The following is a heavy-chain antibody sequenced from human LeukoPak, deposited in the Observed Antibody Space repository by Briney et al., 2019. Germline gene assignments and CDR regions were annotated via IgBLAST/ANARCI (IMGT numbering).Heavy chain of an antibody. CDR1: GFTFSSYA. V-gene: IGHV3-23*01. Sequence: QSGGSLRLSCAASGFTFSSYAMSWVRQAPGKGLEWVSAISGSGGSTYYADSVKGRFTISRDNSKNTLYLQMNSLRAEDTAVYYCATHCGGDCYPIGYFDYWGQGTLVTASS. D-gene: IGHD2-21*02. CDR3: ATHCGGDCYPIGYFDY. CDR2: ISGSGGST. J-gene: IGHJ4*02.